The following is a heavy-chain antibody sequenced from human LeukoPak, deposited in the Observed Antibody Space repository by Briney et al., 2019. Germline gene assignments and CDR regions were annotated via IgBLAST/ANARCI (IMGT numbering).Heavy chain of an antibody. CDR2: IYPGDSDT. Sequence: GESLKISCKGSGYSFTSYWIGWVRQMPGKGLEWMGIIYPGDSDTRYSPSFQGQVTISADKSISTAYLQWSSLKASDTAIYYCATRKTGTTWGGWFDPWGQGTLVTVSS. CDR3: ATRKTGTTWGGWFDP. J-gene: IGHJ5*02. V-gene: IGHV5-51*01. D-gene: IGHD1-7*01. CDR1: GYSFTSYW.